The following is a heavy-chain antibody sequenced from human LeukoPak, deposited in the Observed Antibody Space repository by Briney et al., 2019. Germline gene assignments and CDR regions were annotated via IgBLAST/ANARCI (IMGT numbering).Heavy chain of an antibody. V-gene: IGHV3-30*18. J-gene: IGHJ4*02. CDR1: GFTFSSYG. CDR3: AKDKYSGSYGPLDY. CDR2: ISYDGSNK. D-gene: IGHD1-26*01. Sequence: GGSLRLSCAASGFTFSSYGMHWVRQAPGKGLEWVAVISYDGSNKYYADSVKGRFTISRDNSKNTLYLQMNSLRAEDTAVYYCAKDKYSGSYGPLDYWGQGTLVTVSS.